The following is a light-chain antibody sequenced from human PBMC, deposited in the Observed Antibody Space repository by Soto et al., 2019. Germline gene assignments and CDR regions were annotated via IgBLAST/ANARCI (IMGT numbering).Light chain of an antibody. CDR2: GAS. J-gene: IGKJ2*01. CDR1: QTISSN. V-gene: IGKV3-15*01. Sequence: DIVMTQSPATLSVSPGERATLSCRASQTISSNLAWYQQKPGQTPRLLIYGASTRAAGIPARFSGSGSGTDFTLTITSLQSEDFAVYYCQQYGSSPYTFGQGTKLEIK. CDR3: QQYGSSPYT.